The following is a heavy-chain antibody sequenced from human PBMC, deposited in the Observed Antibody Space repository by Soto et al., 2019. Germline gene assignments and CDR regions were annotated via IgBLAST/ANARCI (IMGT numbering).Heavy chain of an antibody. J-gene: IGHJ4*02. CDR2: ISGSGGST. CDR3: AKSSSGWYYYFDY. Sequence: GGSLRLSCAASGFTFSSYAMSWVRQSPGKGLEWVSAISGSGGSTYYADSVKGRFTISRDNSKNTLYLQMNSLRAEDTAVYYCAKSSSGWYYYFDYWGQGTLVTVSS. V-gene: IGHV3-23*01. D-gene: IGHD6-19*01. CDR1: GFTFSSYA.